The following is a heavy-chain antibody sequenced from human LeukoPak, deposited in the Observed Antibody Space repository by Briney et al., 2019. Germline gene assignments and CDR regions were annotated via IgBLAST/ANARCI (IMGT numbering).Heavy chain of an antibody. CDR2: IYTSGST. D-gene: IGHD1-26*01. CDR3: ARDGTQPLDY. V-gene: IGHV4-61*02. J-gene: IGHJ4*02. Sequence: SETLSLTCTVSGGSISSGSYYWSWIRQPAGKGLEWIGRIYTSGSTNYNPSLKSRVTISVDTYKNQFSLKLSSVTAADTAVYYCARDGTQPLDYWGQGTLVTVSS. CDR1: GGSISSGSYY.